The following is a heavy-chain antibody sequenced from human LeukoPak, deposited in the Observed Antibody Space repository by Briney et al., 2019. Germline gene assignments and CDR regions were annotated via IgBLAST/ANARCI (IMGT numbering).Heavy chain of an antibody. CDR3: AKDRVELDP. D-gene: IGHD3-10*01. CDR1: GFALNEHA. V-gene: IGHV3-23*01. Sequence: GGSLRLSCAVSGFALNEHAVSWVRQAPGKGLEWVSAISGSGGSTYYADSVKGRFTISRDNSKNTLYLQMNSLRAEDTAVYYCAKDRVELDPWGQGTLVTVSS. CDR2: ISGSGGST. J-gene: IGHJ5*02.